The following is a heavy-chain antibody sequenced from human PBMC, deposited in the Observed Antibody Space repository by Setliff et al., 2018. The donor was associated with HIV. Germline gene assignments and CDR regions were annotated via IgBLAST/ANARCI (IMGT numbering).Heavy chain of an antibody. Sequence: SETLSLTCTVSGDSITSSSYYWGWIRQPPGKGLEWIGSIYYTGSTSYNPSLTSRVSISVDTSTSQFSLKLISVTAADTAVYYCARHPLSRRRRTTVATVGAFDIWGQGTKVTVSS. CDR1: GDSITSSSYY. V-gene: IGHV4-39*01. D-gene: IGHD5-12*01. J-gene: IGHJ3*02. CDR3: ARHPLSRRRRTTVATVGAFDI. CDR2: IYYTGST.